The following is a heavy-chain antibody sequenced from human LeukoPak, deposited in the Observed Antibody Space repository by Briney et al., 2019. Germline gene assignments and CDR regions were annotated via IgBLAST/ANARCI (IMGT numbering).Heavy chain of an antibody. CDR1: GFSFSIYW. D-gene: IGHD6-13*01. CDR2: IMHDGGEK. J-gene: IGHJ4*02. Sequence: GGSLRLSCAASGFSFSIYWMSWVRQPPGKGLEWVANIMHDGGEKNYVDSVKGRFTTSRDNTKNSLYLQMNSLRVEDTAVYYCARVGTAEGTLEDYWGQGTLVTVSS. V-gene: IGHV3-7*01. CDR3: ARVGTAEGTLEDY.